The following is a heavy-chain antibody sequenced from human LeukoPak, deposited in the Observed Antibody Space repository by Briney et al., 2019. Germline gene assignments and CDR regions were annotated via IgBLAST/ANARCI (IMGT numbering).Heavy chain of an antibody. D-gene: IGHD6-6*01. CDR3: ARGLGSHFNY. CDR2: INPNSGDT. J-gene: IGHJ4*02. Sequence: ASVKVSCKASGYTFTGYYLHWVRQAPGQGLEWMGWINPNSGDTDYARKFQGRVTMTRDTSISTAYMELSRLRSDDTAVYFCARGLGSHFNYWGQGTLVTVSS. V-gene: IGHV1-2*02. CDR1: GYTFTGYY.